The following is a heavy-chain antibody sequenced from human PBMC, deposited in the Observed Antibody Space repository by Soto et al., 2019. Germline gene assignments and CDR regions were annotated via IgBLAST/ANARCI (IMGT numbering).Heavy chain of an antibody. CDR2: INHSGST. J-gene: IGHJ4*02. V-gene: IGHV4-34*01. CDR3: ARGGAGGLIATAVPRGY. Sequence: QVQLQQWGAGLLKPSETLALTCAVYGGSFSGYYGNWIRQPPGKGLEWIGEINHSGSTNYNPSLKSRVTISVDTSKNQFSLKLSSVTAADTAVYYCARGGAGGLIATAVPRGYWGQGTLVTVSS. CDR1: GGSFSGYY. D-gene: IGHD6-13*01.